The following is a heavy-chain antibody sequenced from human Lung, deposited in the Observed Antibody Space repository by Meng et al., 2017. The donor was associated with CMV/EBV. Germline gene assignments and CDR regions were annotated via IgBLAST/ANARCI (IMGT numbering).Heavy chain of an antibody. CDR1: GYSFGNYA. V-gene: IGHV3-30*03. D-gene: IGHD3-22*01. J-gene: IGHJ4*02. Sequence: GGSLRLXCVGSGYSFGNYAMHWVRQAPGKGLEWVAVISYDGDEKFYTDSVKGRFTISRDNSKNTLILQMNSLRTEDTAVYYCARVYYDSTNYYFSFGYWGQGXLVTVSS. CDR3: ARVYYDSTNYYFSFGY. CDR2: ISYDGDEK.